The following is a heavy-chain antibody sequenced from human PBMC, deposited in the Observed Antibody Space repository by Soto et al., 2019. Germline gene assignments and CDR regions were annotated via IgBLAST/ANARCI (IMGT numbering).Heavy chain of an antibody. CDR1: GGSFSGYY. D-gene: IGHD3-3*01. Sequence: QVQLQQWGAGLLKPSETLSLTCAVYGGSFSGYYWSWIRQRPGKGLEWIGEINHSGSTNYNPSLKSRVTISVDTSKNQFSLKLRSVTAADTAVYYCARGFGVVRIDYWGQGTLVTVSS. J-gene: IGHJ4*02. CDR2: INHSGST. V-gene: IGHV4-34*01. CDR3: ARGFGVVRIDY.